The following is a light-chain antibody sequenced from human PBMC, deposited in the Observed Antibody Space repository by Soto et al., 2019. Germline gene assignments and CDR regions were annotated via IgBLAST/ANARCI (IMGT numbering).Light chain of an antibody. CDR1: QSISSY. J-gene: IGKJ5*01. CDR2: DAS. CDR3: QQRSNWIT. V-gene: IGKV3-11*01. Sequence: TQSPSTLSASVGDRVTITCRASQSISSYLAWYQQKPGQAPRLLIYDASNRATGIPARFSGSGSGTDFTLTISSLAPEDFAVYYCQQRSNWITFGQGTRLEIK.